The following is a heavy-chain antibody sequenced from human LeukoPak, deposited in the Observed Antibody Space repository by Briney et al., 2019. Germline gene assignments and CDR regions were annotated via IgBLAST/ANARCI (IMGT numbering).Heavy chain of an antibody. D-gene: IGHD6-19*01. Sequence: SETLSLTCTVSGGSISSNSYYWGWIRQPPGKGLEWIGSFFYIGNTYYSPSLKSRVTMSVDTSKNQFSLKLSSVTAADTAVYYCARQVRSSGWYLDYWGQGTLVTVSS. CDR3: ARQVRSSGWYLDY. CDR2: FFYIGNT. V-gene: IGHV4-39*01. CDR1: GGSISSNSYY. J-gene: IGHJ4*02.